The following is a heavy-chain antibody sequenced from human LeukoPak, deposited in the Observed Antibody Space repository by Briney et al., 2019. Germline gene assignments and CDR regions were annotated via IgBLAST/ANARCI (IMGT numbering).Heavy chain of an antibody. CDR2: IYYSGST. J-gene: IGHJ4*02. CDR1: GGSISRSGYY. Sequence: SETLSLTCTVSGGSISRSGYYWGWIRQPPGKGLEYIGYIYYSGSTYYNPSLKSRVTISVDRSKHQFSLKLSSVTAADTAVYYCARIGHEGYYFDYWGQGTLVSVSS. CDR3: ARIGHEGYYFDY. V-gene: IGHV4-39*01. D-gene: IGHD2-15*01.